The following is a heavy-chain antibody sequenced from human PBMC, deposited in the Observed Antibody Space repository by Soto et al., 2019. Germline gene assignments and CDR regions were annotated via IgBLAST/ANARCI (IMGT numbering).Heavy chain of an antibody. CDR2: ISGSGDST. D-gene: IGHD6-19*01. J-gene: IGHJ4*02. CDR1: RFTFSSFS. CDR3: AKERSSGWSFDY. Sequence: GGSLRLSCAASRFTFSSFSMKWVRQAPGKGLEWVSVISGSGDSTYYADSVKGRFTVSRDNSKNTLYLQMNSLRAEDTAVFYCAKERSSGWSFDYWGQGTLVTVSS. V-gene: IGHV3-23*01.